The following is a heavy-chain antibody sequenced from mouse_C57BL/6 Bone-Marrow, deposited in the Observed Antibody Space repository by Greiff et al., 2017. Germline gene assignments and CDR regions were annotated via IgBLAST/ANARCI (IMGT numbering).Heavy chain of an antibody. CDR1: GFTFSSYA. D-gene: IGHD1-1*01. V-gene: IGHV5-4*01. CDR2: ISDGGSYT. CDR3: ARPYYYGSSHYFDY. J-gene: IGHJ2*01. Sequence: EVQVVESGGGLVKPGGSLKLSCAASGFTFSSYAMSWVRQTPEKRLEWVATISDGGSYTYYPDNVKGRFTISRDNAKNNLYLQMSHLKSEDTAMYYCARPYYYGSSHYFDYWGQGTTLTVSS.